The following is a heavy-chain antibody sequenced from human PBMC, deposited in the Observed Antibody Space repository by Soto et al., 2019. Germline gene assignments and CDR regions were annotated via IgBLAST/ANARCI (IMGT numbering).Heavy chain of an antibody. CDR2: IYYSGST. CDR3: ARLKGDYYYYYYYMDV. J-gene: IGHJ6*03. D-gene: IGHD1-26*01. V-gene: IGHV4-39*01. CDR1: GGSISSSSYY. Sequence: QLQLQESGPGLVKPSETLSLTCTVSGGSISSSSYYWGWIRQPPGKGLEWIGSIYYSGSTYYNPSLKSRVTISVDTSKNQFSPKLSAVTAADTAVYYCARLKGDYYYYYYYMDVWGKGTTVTVSS.